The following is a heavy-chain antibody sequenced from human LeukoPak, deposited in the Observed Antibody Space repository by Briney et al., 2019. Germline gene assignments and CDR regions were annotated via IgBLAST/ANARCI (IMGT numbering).Heavy chain of an antibody. V-gene: IGHV3-7*01. D-gene: IGHD5-12*01. CDR2: IKQDGSEK. J-gene: IGHJ4*02. Sequence: PGGSLRLSCAASGFTFSNYGMSWVRQAPGEGLEWVANIKQDGSEKYYVDSVKGRFTISRDNAKNSLYLQMNSLRAEDTAVYYCAILPDIVATIGSDSFDYWGQGTLVTVSS. CDR1: GFTFSNYG. CDR3: AILPDIVATIGSDSFDY.